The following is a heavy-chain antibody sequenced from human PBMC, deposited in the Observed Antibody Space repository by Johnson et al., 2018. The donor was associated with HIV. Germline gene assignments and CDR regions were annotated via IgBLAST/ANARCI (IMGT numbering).Heavy chain of an antibody. D-gene: IGHD2-2*02. V-gene: IGHV3-74*03. Sequence: VQLVESGGGLVQPGGSLRLSCAGSGYIFRNYWMHWVRQAPGKGLVWVARIYSDGSDTAYADSAKGRFTISRDNAKTTLYLQMNSLRAEDTAVYYCARDDTEADGAFDIWGQGTMVTVSS. J-gene: IGHJ3*02. CDR1: GYIFRNYW. CDR2: IYSDGSDT. CDR3: ARDDTEADGAFDI.